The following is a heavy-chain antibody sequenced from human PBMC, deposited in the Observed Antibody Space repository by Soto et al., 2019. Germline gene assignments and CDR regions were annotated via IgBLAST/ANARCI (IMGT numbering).Heavy chain of an antibody. Sequence: QVHLVQSGAEVKKPGASVKVSCKASGYTFTSYGITWVRQAPGQGLEWMGWISAHNGNTDYAQKLQGRDIATRDTSTSTAYMELRSLRSDDTAVYYCARGRYGDYWGQGALVTVSS. CDR2: ISAHNGNT. CDR1: GYTFTSYG. CDR3: ARGRYGDY. J-gene: IGHJ4*02. D-gene: IGHD1-1*01. V-gene: IGHV1-18*01.